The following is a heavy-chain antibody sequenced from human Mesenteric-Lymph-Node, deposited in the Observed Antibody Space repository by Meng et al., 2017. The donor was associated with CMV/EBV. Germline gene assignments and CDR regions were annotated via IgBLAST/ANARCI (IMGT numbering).Heavy chain of an antibody. CDR1: GFTFSRYW. V-gene: IGHV3-74*01. CDR2: INSDGSST. Sequence: GESLKISCAASGFTFSRYWMHWVRQAPGKGLVWVSRINSDGSSTDYADSVKGRFTISRDNAKNTLYLQMNSLRAEDTAVYYCARDIAARPAGYWGQGTLVTVSS. CDR3: ARDIAARPAGY. J-gene: IGHJ4*02. D-gene: IGHD6-6*01.